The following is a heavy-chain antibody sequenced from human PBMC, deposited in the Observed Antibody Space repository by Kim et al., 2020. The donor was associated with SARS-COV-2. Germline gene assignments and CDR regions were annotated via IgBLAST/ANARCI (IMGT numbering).Heavy chain of an antibody. D-gene: IGHD1-26*01. CDR3: AKDPRGGSYYFWFDP. CDR1: GFTFSSYA. Sequence: GGSLRLSCAASGFTFSSYAMSWVRQAPGKGLEWVSAISGSGGSTYYADSVKGRFTISRDNSKNTLYLQMNSLRAEDTAVYYCAKDPRGGSYYFWFDPWGQGTLVTVSS. J-gene: IGHJ5*02. CDR2: ISGSGGST. V-gene: IGHV3-23*01.